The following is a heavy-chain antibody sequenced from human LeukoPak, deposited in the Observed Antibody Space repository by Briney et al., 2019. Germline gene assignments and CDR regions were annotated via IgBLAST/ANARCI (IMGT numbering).Heavy chain of an antibody. V-gene: IGHV3-33*08. CDR2: IWYDGSNK. CDR3: AREGYGYYFDY. CDR1: GFTFSSYV. Sequence: PGGSLRLSCAASGFTFSSYVMNWVRQAPGKGLEWVAVIWYDGSNKYYADSVKGRFTISRDNSKNTLYLQMNSLRAEDTAVYYCAREGYGYYFDYWGQGTLVTVSS. J-gene: IGHJ4*02. D-gene: IGHD5-18*01.